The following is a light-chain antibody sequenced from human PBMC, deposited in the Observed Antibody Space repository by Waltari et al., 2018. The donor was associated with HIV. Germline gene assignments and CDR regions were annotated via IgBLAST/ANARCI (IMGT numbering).Light chain of an antibody. CDR3: LQDYNYFLT. J-gene: IGKJ4*01. CDR1: QGIRND. V-gene: IGKV1-6*01. Sequence: ALQMTQSPSSLSASVGDRVTLTCRASQGIRNDLGWYQQKPGKAPKLLIYAASSLQSGVPSRFSGSGSGTDFTLTISSLQPEDFATYYCLQDYNYFLTFGGGTKVEIK. CDR2: AAS.